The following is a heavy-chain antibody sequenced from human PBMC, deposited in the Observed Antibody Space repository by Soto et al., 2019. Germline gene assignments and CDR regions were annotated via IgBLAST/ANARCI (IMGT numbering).Heavy chain of an antibody. CDR1: GYTFTSYG. CDR2: ISAYNGNT. CDR3: ARDLVVVAATGLSVSYYYMDV. V-gene: IGHV1-18*01. D-gene: IGHD2-15*01. J-gene: IGHJ6*03. Sequence: GASVKVSCKASGYTFTSYGISWVRQAPGQGLEWMGWISAYNGNTNYAQKLQGRVTMTTDTSTSTAYMELRSLRSDDTAVYYCARDLVVVAATGLSVSYYYMDVSGKGTTVTVSS.